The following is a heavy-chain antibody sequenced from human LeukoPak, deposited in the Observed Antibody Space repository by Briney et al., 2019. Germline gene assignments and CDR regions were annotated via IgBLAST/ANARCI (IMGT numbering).Heavy chain of an antibody. CDR2: ISSSGST. CDR1: GGSVSSYY. Sequence: SETLSLTCTVSGGSVSSYYWNWIRQPAGKGLEWIGRISSSGSTNYNPSLKSRVIMSVDTSKNQFSLKVTSVTAADTAVYYCAREGDGYIYFDYWGQGTLITVSS. J-gene: IGHJ4*02. CDR3: AREGDGYIYFDY. D-gene: IGHD5-24*01. V-gene: IGHV4-4*07.